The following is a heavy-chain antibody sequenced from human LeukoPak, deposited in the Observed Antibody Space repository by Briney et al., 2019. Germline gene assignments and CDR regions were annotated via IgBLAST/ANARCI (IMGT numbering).Heavy chain of an antibody. CDR1: GDSVSSDSAA. CDR2: TYYRSKWYN. V-gene: IGHV6-1*01. D-gene: IGHD3-16*01. Sequence: SQTLSLTCAISGDSVSSDSAAYNWIRQSPSRGLEWLGRTYYRSKWYNDYAVSVKSRITINPDTSKNQFSLQLNSVTPEDTGVYYCTRGGYYGLDVWGQGTTVTVSS. CDR3: TRGGYYGLDV. J-gene: IGHJ6*02.